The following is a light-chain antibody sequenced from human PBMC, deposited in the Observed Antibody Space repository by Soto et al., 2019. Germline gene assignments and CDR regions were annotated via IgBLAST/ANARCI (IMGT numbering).Light chain of an antibody. CDR1: SSDVGSYNL. Sequence: QSALTQPASVSGSPGQSITISCTGTSSDVGSYNLVSWYQQHPGKAPKVMIYEGSKRPSGVSNRFSGSKSGNTASLTISGLQAEDEADYSCCSYATGATWVFGGGTKVTVL. CDR3: CSYATGATWV. V-gene: IGLV2-23*01. CDR2: EGS. J-gene: IGLJ3*02.